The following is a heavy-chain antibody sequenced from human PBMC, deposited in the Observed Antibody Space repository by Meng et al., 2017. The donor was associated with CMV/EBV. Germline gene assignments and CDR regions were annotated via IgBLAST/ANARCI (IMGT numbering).Heavy chain of an antibody. J-gene: IGHJ4*02. CDR2: INHSGST. CDR1: CVSFSGYY. CDR3: AGGIAAAGTRYFDY. Sequence: GQLQEWGAGLLKPPETLSRICAGSCVSFSGYYWSWIRQPPGEELEWIGEINHSGSTKYNPSLKCRVTISVDTSKNQFSLKLSSVTAADTAVYYRAGGIAAAGTRYFDYWGQGTLVTVSS. V-gene: IGHV4-34*01. D-gene: IGHD6-13*01.